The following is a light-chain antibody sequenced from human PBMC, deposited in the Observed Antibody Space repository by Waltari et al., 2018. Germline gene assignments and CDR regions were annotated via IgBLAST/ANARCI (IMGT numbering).Light chain of an antibody. CDR3: QQGYMTPRT. J-gene: IGKJ1*01. V-gene: IGKV1-39*01. CDR1: QSVRNF. Sequence: DIQMTQSPSSLSASGGDSVTITCRASQSVRNFLNLYQQEPGKAPKLLISATSSLQTGVPSRFSGSGSGTDFTLSISSLQPEDFAIYFCQQGYMTPRTFGQGTKVEIK. CDR2: ATS.